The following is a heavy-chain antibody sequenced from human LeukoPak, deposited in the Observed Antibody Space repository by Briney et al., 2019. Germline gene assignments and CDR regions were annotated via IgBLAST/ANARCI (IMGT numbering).Heavy chain of an antibody. CDR1: GGSFSGYY. CDR3: ARISYSGYVVYYYYYMDV. Sequence: SETLSLTCAVYGGSFSGYYWSWIRQPPGKGLEWIGEINHSGSTNYNPSLKSRVTISVDTSKNQFSLKLSSVTAADTAVYYCARISYSGYVVYYYYYMDVWGKGTTVTVSS. D-gene: IGHD5-12*01. J-gene: IGHJ6*03. CDR2: INHSGST. V-gene: IGHV4-34*01.